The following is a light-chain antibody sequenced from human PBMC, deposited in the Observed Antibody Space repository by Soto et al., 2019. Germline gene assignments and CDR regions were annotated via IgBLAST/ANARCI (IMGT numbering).Light chain of an antibody. J-gene: IGLJ2*01. CDR2: DVS. CDR1: SSDVGGYNY. CDR3: SSYTSISTLGVV. Sequence: QSALTQPASVSGSPGQSITISCIGTSSDVGGYNYVSWYQQHPGKAPKLMIYDVSNRPSGVSNRFSGSKSGNTASLTISGLQAEDEADYYCSSYTSISTLGVVFGGGTKVTVL. V-gene: IGLV2-14*01.